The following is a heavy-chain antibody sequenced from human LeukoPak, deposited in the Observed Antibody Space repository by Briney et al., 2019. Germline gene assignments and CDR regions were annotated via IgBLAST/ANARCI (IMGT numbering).Heavy chain of an antibody. CDR2: IYYSGST. CDR1: GGSISSYY. D-gene: IGHD4/OR15-4a*01. V-gene: IGHV4-59*01. J-gene: IGHJ5*02. Sequence: SETLSLTCTVSGGSISSYYWSWIRQPPGKGLEWIGYIYYSGSTNYNPSLKSRVTISVDTSKNQFSLKLSSVTAADTAVYYCARSRGLYNWFDPWGQGTLVTVSS. CDR3: ARSRGLYNWFDP.